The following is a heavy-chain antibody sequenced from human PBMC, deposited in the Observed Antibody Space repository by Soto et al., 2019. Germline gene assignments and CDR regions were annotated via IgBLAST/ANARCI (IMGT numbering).Heavy chain of an antibody. CDR1: GVSISSHGYF. J-gene: IGHJ4*02. CDR2: ISYSGST. V-gene: IGHV4-39*01. Sequence: QLQLQESGPGLVQPSETLSLTCTVSGVSISSHGYFWGWIRQPPGKGLEWIGMISYSGSTYYSPSLKSRVTISADTSKNQLSLSLSSVTAADTAVFHCMNYNSGWKYWCQGTVVTVSS. D-gene: IGHD5-12*01. CDR3: MNYNSGWKY.